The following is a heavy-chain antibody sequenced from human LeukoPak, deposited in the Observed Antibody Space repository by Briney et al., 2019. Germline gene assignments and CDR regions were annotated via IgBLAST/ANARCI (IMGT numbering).Heavy chain of an antibody. V-gene: IGHV3-48*03. J-gene: IGHJ4*02. CDR3: ARRFRD. Sequence: GGSLRLSCAGSGFTFSRYNMNWFRQAPGKGLEWVSHIRGDGTTKSYADSVKGRFTISRDNAKNSLYLQMNSLRAEDTAIYYCARRFRDWGQGTLVTVSS. D-gene: IGHD5-24*01. CDR2: IRGDGTTK. CDR1: GFTFSRYN.